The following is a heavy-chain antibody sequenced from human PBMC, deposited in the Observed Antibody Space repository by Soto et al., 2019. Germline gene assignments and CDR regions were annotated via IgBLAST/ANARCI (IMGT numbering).Heavy chain of an antibody. CDR3: AGIKYYFDY. CDR1: GGSVSSGSYY. Sequence: QVQLQESGPGLVKPSETLSLTCTVSGGSVSSGSYYWSWIRQPPGKGLEWIGYIYSSGSTNYNPSLKSRVTISVDTSKNQFSLKLSSVTAADTAVYYCAGIKYYFDYWGQGTLVTVSS. V-gene: IGHV4-61*01. CDR2: IYSSGST. D-gene: IGHD2-21*01. J-gene: IGHJ4*02.